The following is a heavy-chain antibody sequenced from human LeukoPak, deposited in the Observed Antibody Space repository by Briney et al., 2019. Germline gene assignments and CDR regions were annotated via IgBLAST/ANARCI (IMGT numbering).Heavy chain of an antibody. CDR2: ITSSSTYT. V-gene: IGHV3-21*01. Sequence: PGGSLRLSCAASGFSFSSYNMNWVRQTPGKGLEWVSSITSSSTYTFYADSVKGRFTISRDNARNSLYLQMNSLRAEDTAVYYCARDPYSGTYGNTYYYYMDVWGKGTTVTISS. J-gene: IGHJ6*03. CDR3: ARDPYSGTYGNTYYYYMDV. D-gene: IGHD1-26*01. CDR1: GFSFSSYN.